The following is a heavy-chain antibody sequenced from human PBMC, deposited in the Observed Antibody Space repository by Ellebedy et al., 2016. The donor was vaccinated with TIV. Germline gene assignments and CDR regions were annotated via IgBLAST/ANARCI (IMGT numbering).Heavy chain of an antibody. CDR2: IYYSGTT. J-gene: IGHJ4*02. V-gene: IGHV4-59*13. CDR3: ARNQDLQYFAY. Sequence: SETLSLTXTISNGSFGTYYWSWVRQPPGKGLEWIGYIYYSGTTNYHPSLKSRVTISLDMSKNQFSLTMTSTTTADTAMYYCARNQDLQYFAYWGQGRRVLVSS. CDR1: NGSFGTYY.